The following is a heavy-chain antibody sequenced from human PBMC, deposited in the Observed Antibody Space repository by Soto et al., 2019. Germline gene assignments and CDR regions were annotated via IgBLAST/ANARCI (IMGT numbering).Heavy chain of an antibody. Sequence: PGESLKISCKGSGYTFTSTWINWVRQVPGKGLEWMGRIHPSDSYTNYSPSFQGHVTMSADMSISTAYLQWNNLKASNSAMYYCAREGGQWLGNWFDPWGQGTLVTVSS. CDR2: IHPSDSYT. CDR3: AREGGQWLGNWFDP. D-gene: IGHD2-8*01. J-gene: IGHJ5*02. V-gene: IGHV5-10-1*01. CDR1: GYTFTSTW.